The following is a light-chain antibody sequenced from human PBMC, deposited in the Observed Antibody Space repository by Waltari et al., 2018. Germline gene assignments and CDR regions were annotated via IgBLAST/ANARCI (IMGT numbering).Light chain of an antibody. CDR2: GNS. Sequence: QSVLTQPPSVSGAPGQRVTIPCTGSSSNIGAGYDVPWYHQLPGTAPKLLIYGNSNRPSGVPDRFSGSKSGTSASLAITGLQAEDEADYYCQSYDSSLSGSVVFGGGTKLTVL. CDR1: SSNIGAGYD. V-gene: IGLV1-40*01. J-gene: IGLJ2*01. CDR3: QSYDSSLSGSVV.